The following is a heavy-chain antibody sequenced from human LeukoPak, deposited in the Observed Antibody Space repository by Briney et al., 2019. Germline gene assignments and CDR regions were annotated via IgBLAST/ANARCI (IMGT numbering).Heavy chain of an antibody. Sequence: PGGSLRLSCTASGFTFGDFALSWVRQAPGKGLEWVGFIRSKVFGGTTEYAASVKGRFTISRDDSKSIAYLQMNTLKTEDTGVYYCTRDLVAVTGDTFYYCAMDVWGQGTTVTVSS. CDR1: GFTFGDFA. J-gene: IGHJ6*02. D-gene: IGHD6-19*01. CDR2: IRSKVFGGTT. CDR3: TRDLVAVTGDTFYYCAMDV. V-gene: IGHV3-49*04.